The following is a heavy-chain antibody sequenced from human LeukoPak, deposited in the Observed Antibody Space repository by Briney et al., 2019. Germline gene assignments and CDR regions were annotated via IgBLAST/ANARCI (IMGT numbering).Heavy chain of an antibody. V-gene: IGHV1-69*05. J-gene: IGHJ3*02. CDR3: ARGLIDIVVVPAAYDAFDI. CDR2: IIPIFGTA. Sequence: SVKVSCKASGGTFSSYAISRVRQAPGQGLEWMGGIIPIFGTANYAQKFQGRVTITTDESTSTAYMELSSLRSEDTAVYYCARGLIDIVVVPAAYDAFDIWGQGTMVTVSS. D-gene: IGHD2-2*01. CDR1: GGTFSSYA.